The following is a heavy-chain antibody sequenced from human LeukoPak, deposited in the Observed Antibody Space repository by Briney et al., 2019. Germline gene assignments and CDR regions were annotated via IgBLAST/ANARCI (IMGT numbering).Heavy chain of an antibody. D-gene: IGHD5-18*01. CDR2: IIPIFGTA. J-gene: IGHJ4*02. Sequence: GASVKVSCKASGGTFSSYAISWVRQAPGQGLEWMGRIIPIFGTANYAQKFQGRVTITTDESTSTAYMELSSLRSEDTAVYYCARGGYSYGQIDYWGQGTLVTVFS. CDR3: ARGGYSYGQIDY. CDR1: GGTFSSYA. V-gene: IGHV1-69*05.